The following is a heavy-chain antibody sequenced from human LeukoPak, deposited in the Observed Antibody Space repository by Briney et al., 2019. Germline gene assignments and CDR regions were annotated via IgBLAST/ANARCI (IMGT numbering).Heavy chain of an antibody. V-gene: IGHV3-23*01. D-gene: IGHD3-22*01. CDR3: ARDLWHRSGVFDY. J-gene: IGHJ4*02. CDR1: GFTFSSYA. CDR2: ISGSGGST. Sequence: QSGGSLRLSCAASGFTFSSYAMSWVRQAPGKGLEWVSAISGSGGSTYYADSVKGRFTISRDNAKNSLYLQMNSLRAEDTAVYYCARDLWHRSGVFDYWGQGTLVTVSS.